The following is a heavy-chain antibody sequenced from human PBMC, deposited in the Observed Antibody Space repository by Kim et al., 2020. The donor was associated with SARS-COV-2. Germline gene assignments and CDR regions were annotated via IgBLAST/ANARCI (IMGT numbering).Heavy chain of an antibody. D-gene: IGHD5-18*01. J-gene: IGHJ5*02. Sequence: ASVRVSCKASGYTFTGYYMHWVRQAPGQGLEWMGWINPNSGGTNYAQKFQGWVTMTRDTSISTAYMELSRLRSDDTAVYYCARACHVDTCPGGGWFDPWGQGTLVSVSS. CDR1: GYTFTGYY. CDR3: ARACHVDTCPGGGWFDP. CDR2: INPNSGGT. V-gene: IGHV1-2*04.